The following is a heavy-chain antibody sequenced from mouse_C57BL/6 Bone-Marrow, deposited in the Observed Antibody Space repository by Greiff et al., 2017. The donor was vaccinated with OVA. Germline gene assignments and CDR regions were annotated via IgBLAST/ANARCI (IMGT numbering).Heavy chain of an antibody. Sequence: VQLQQSVAELVRPGASVKLSCTASGFNIKNPYMHWVKQRPEQGLEWIGRIDPANGNTKYAPKFQGKATITADTSSNTAYLQLSSLTSEDTAIYYCVFTTVVAYYFDYWGQGTTLTVSS. CDR1: GFNIKNPY. CDR3: VFTTVVAYYFDY. V-gene: IGHV14-3*01. D-gene: IGHD1-1*01. J-gene: IGHJ2*01. CDR2: IDPANGNT.